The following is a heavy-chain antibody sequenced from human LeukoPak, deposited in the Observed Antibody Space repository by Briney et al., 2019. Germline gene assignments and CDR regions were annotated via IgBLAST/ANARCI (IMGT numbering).Heavy chain of an antibody. CDR1: GFTFRNFW. D-gene: IGHD3-10*01. CDR3: ARGDAFSGVH. V-gene: IGHV3-7*04. CDR2: IHPEGNEK. Sequence: PGGSLRLSCAASGFTFRNFWMSWVRQAPGRGLEWVANIHPEGNEKYHVESVKGRFTISRDNPKSSLFLQVSGLRVENTAVYYCARGDAFSGVHWGQGTLVTVPS. J-gene: IGHJ4*02.